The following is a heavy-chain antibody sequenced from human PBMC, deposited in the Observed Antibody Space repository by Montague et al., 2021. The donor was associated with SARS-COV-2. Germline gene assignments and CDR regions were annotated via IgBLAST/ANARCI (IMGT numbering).Heavy chain of an antibody. V-gene: IGHV1-24*01. J-gene: IGHJ4*02. CDR1: GYTLTELS. CDR2: FDPEDGET. CDR3: ATQPAYCSSTSCPLPYY. Sequence: SVKVSCKVSGYTLTELSMHWVRQAPGKGLEWMGGFDPEDGETIYAQKFQGRVTMTEDTSTDTAYMELSSLRSEDTAVYYCATQPAYCSSTSCPLPYYWGQGTLVTVSS. D-gene: IGHD2-2*01.